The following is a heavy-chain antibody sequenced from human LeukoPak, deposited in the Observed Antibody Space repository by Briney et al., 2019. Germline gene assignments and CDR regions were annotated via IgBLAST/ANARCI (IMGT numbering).Heavy chain of an antibody. CDR1: GFTFSRYW. J-gene: IGHJ6*02. V-gene: IGHV3-48*02. CDR2: VSSTGSTI. CDR3: ARGYYYGMDV. Sequence: GGSLRLSCAGSGFTFSRYWMNWVRQAPGKGLEWVSYVSSTGSTIYSADSVKGRFTISRDNAKNSLYLQMNSLRDEDTAVYFCARGYYYGMDVWGQGTTVTVSS.